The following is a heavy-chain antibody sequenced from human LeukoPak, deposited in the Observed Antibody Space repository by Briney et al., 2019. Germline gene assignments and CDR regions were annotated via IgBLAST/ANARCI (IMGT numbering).Heavy chain of an antibody. CDR2: ISYDGSNK. V-gene: IGHV3-30*18. D-gene: IGHD6-13*01. CDR1: GFTFSSYG. CDR3: AKGGIYSSSWYFDY. J-gene: IGHJ4*02. Sequence: PGGSLRLSCAASGFTFSSYGMHWVRQAPGKGLEWVAVISYDGSNKYYADSVKGRFTISRDNSKNTLYLQMNSLRAEDTAVYYCAKGGIYSSSWYFDYWGQGTLVTVSS.